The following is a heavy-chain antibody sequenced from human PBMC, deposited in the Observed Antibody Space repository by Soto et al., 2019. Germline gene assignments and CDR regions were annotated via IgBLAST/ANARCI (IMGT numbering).Heavy chain of an antibody. CDR2: INSDGSST. CDR1: GFTFSSYW. Sequence: GGSLRLSCAASGFTFSSYWMHWVRQAPGKGLVWVSRINSDGSSTSYADSVKGRFTISRDNAKNTLYLQMNSLRAEDTAVYYCASLEGPVPFDYWGQGTLVTVSS. V-gene: IGHV3-74*01. CDR3: ASLEGPVPFDY. J-gene: IGHJ4*02. D-gene: IGHD6-6*01.